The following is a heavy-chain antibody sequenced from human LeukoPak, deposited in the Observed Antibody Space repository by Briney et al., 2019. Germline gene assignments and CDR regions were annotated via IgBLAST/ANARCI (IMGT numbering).Heavy chain of an antibody. CDR3: ARGDGICLDY. Sequence: PGGSLRLSCAASGFTFSSYWMSWVRQPPGKGLEWIGEINHSGSTNYNPSLKSRVTISVDTSKNQFSLKLSSVTAADTAVYYCARGDGICLDYWGQGTLVTVSS. V-gene: IGHV4-34*01. CDR1: GFTFSSYW. D-gene: IGHD2-15*01. J-gene: IGHJ4*02. CDR2: INHSGST.